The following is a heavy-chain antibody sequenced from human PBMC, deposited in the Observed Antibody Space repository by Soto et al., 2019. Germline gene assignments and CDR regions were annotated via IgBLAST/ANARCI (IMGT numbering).Heavy chain of an antibody. CDR1: GDSISSANW. Sequence: QVQLQESGPGLVKPSGTLSLTCAVSGDSISSANWWRWVRQPPGKGLEWIGEIYHSGSTNYNPSLSRRVTISVDKAKNQFSLKVNSVTAADTAIYYCARDRKPGIDYWGQGTLVTVSS. CDR3: ARDRKPGIDY. V-gene: IGHV4-4*02. CDR2: IYHSGST. D-gene: IGHD3-10*01. J-gene: IGHJ4*02.